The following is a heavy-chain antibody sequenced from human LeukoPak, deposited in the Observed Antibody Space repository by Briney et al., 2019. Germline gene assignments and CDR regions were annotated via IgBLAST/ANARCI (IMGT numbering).Heavy chain of an antibody. CDR3: ARDERVGVMRVRASDI. J-gene: IGHJ3*02. Sequence: PGGSLRLSCGASGFTFSSYEMNWVRQAPGKGLEWLSYISGSGDTKYYADSVKGRFTISRDNAKNSLYLQMNSLRAEDTAVYYCARDERVGVMRVRASDIWGQGTMVTVSS. CDR2: ISGSGDTK. CDR1: GFTFSSYE. D-gene: IGHD3-16*01. V-gene: IGHV3-48*03.